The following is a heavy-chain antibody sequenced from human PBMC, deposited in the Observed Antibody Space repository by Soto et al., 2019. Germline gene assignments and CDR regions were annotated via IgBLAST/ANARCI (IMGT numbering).Heavy chain of an antibody. V-gene: IGHV4-31*03. J-gene: IGHJ6*02. CDR1: GGSISSGGYY. CDR3: ARRRDSYYYYGMDV. Sequence: TLSLTCTVSGGSISSGGYYWSWIRQHPGKGLEWIGYIYYSGSTYYNPSLKSRVTISVDTSKNQFSLKLSSVTAADTAVYYCARRRDSYYYYGMDVWGQGTTVTVSS. CDR2: IYYSGST.